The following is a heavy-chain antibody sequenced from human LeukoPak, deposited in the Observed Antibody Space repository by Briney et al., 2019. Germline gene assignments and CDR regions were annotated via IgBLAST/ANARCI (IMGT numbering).Heavy chain of an antibody. Sequence: PGGSLRLSCAASGFTFSSYVMHWVRQAPGEGLEWVAVISFDGSNNYYGDSLKGRFTISRDNSKNTLYLQMNSLRGEDMAIYYCARDFGWLSGFDYWGQGTLVTVLS. J-gene: IGHJ4*02. CDR2: ISFDGSNN. V-gene: IGHV3-30-3*01. D-gene: IGHD3-9*01. CDR1: GFTFSSYV. CDR3: ARDFGWLSGFDY.